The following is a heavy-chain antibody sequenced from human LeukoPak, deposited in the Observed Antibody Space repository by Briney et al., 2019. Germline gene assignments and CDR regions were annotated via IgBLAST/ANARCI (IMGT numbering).Heavy chain of an antibody. CDR1: GFTFSNYA. D-gene: IGHD2-2*01. CDR2: ISGSGGGT. V-gene: IGHV3-23*01. CDR3: AKDAGVDIVVAPAHGMDV. J-gene: IGHJ6*02. Sequence: GGSLRLSCAASGFTFSNYAMSWVRQAPGKGLEWVSGISGSGGGTYYADSVKGRFTISRDYSKNTLYLQMNSLRAEDTAVYYCAKDAGVDIVVAPAHGMDVWGQGTTVTVSS.